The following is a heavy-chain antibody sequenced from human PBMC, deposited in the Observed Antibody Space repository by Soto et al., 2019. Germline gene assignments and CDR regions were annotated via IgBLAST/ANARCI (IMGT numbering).Heavy chain of an antibody. D-gene: IGHD4-17*01. CDR3: ARHDYGDSDAFDI. CDR2: INSDGSST. Sequence: GGSLRLSCAASGFTFSSYWMHWVRQAPGKGLVWVSRINSDGSSTSYADSVKGRFTISRDNAKNTPYLQMNSLRAEDTAVYYCARHDYGDSDAFDIWGQGTMVTVS. V-gene: IGHV3-74*01. CDR1: GFTFSSYW. J-gene: IGHJ3*02.